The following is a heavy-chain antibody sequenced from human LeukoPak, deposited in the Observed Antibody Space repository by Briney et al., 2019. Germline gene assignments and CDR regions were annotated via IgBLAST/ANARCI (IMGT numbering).Heavy chain of an antibody. CDR3: ARPEAGSGSPFLAY. D-gene: IGHD3-10*01. CDR1: GFTASSNH. Sequence: GGSLRLSCAASGFTASSNHMSWVRQAPGRGLEWVSLIYSGGSTYYADSVKGRFTISRDNSKTTLYLQMNSLRAEDTAVYYCARPEAGSGSPFLAYWGQGTLVTVSS. J-gene: IGHJ4*02. V-gene: IGHV3-66*04. CDR2: IYSGGST.